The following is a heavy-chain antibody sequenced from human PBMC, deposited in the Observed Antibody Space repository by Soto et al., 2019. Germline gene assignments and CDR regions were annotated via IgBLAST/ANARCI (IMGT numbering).Heavy chain of an antibody. J-gene: IGHJ5*02. CDR2: IDWDDDK. Sequence: VSGPTLANPTQTLTLTCTFSGFSLTTSGMRVTWIRQPPGKALEWLARIDWDDDKFYSTSLKTRLTISKDTSKNQVVLTMTNMDPVDTATYYCARALAAGNFDPWGQGTLVTVSS. CDR3: ARALAAGNFDP. V-gene: IGHV2-70*04. D-gene: IGHD6-25*01. CDR1: GFSLTTSGMR.